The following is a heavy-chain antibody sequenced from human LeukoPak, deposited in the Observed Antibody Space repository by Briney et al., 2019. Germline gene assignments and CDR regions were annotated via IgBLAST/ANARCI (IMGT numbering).Heavy chain of an antibody. D-gene: IGHD2-8*01. CDR3: AKLKACTNGVCYTGWFDP. CDR1: GFTFDDYG. J-gene: IGHJ5*02. CDR2: ISGSGGST. V-gene: IGHV3-23*01. Sequence: GGSLRLSCAASGFTFDDYGMSWVRQAPGKGLEWVSAISGSGGSTYYADSVKGRFTTSRDNSKNTLYLQMNSLRAEDTAVYYCAKLKACTNGVCYTGWFDPWGQGTLVTVSS.